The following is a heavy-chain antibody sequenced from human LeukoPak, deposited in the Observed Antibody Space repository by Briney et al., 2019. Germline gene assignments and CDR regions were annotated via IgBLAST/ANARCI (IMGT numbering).Heavy chain of an antibody. Sequence: PSETLSLTCTVSGGSISSYYWSWIRQPPGKGLEWIGYIYYSGSTYYNPSLKSRVTISVDTSKNQFSLKLSSVTAADTAVYYCARASTPDYDILTGCIDYWGQGTLVTVSS. D-gene: IGHD3-9*01. CDR1: GGSISSYY. CDR3: ARASTPDYDILTGCIDY. CDR2: IYYSGST. J-gene: IGHJ4*02. V-gene: IGHV4-59*08.